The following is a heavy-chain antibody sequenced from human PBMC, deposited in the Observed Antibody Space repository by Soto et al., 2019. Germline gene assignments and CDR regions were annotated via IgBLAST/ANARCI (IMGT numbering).Heavy chain of an antibody. V-gene: IGHV3-21*01. CDR1: GFTFRTYT. CDR2: IRGFSPYT. J-gene: IGHJ6*02. Sequence: PGGSRRLSCISSGFTFRTYTMNWVRQAPGKGLEWVSGIRGFSPYTFYAESVKGRFTISRDNAKNSLYLQMNSLRAEDTAVYYCARDRGYDAHDYYYNAMDVWGQGTTVTVSS. CDR3: ARDRGYDAHDYYYNAMDV. D-gene: IGHD3-10*01.